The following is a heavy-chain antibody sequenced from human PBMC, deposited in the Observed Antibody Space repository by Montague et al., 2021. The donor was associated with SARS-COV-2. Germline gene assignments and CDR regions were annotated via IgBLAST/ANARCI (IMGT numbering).Heavy chain of an antibody. Sequence: TLSLTCAVSGGSISSGGYSWSWIRQPPGKGLEWIGYIYHSGSTYYNPSLKSRVTISVDRSKNQFSLKLSSVTAADTAVYYCARSNLPNYYAIGNAFDIWGQGTMVTVSS. V-gene: IGHV4-30-2*01. J-gene: IGHJ3*02. CDR2: IYHSGST. CDR1: GGSISSGGYS. CDR3: ARSNLPNYYAIGNAFDI. D-gene: IGHD3-10*01.